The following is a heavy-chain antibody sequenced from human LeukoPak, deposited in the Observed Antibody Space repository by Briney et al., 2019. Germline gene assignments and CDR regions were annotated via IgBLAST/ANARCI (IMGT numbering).Heavy chain of an antibody. CDR1: GGSISSSSYY. J-gene: IGHJ6*02. CDR3: AKDTGRLAGRDGWVSYYYYGMDV. CDR2: IYYSGST. D-gene: IGHD5-24*01. V-gene: IGHV4-39*01. Sequence: KPSETLSLTCTVSGGSISSSSYYWGWIRQPPGKGLEWIGSIYYSGSTYYNPSLKSRVTISVDTSKNQFSLKLSSVTAADTALYYCAKDTGRLAGRDGWVSYYYYGMDVWGQGTTVTVSS.